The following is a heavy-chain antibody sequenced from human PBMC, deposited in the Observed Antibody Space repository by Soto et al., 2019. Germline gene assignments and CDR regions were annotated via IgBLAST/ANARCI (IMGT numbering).Heavy chain of an antibody. Sequence: GASVKVSCKASGYTFTSYGISWVRQAPGQGLEWMGWISAYNGNTNYAQKLQGRVTMTTDTSTSTAYMELRSLRSDDTAVYYCARTNGEPKYTYNWFDPWGQGTLVTVSS. CDR2: ISAYNGNT. CDR1: GYTFTSYG. D-gene: IGHD2-8*01. V-gene: IGHV1-18*01. CDR3: ARTNGEPKYTYNWFDP. J-gene: IGHJ5*02.